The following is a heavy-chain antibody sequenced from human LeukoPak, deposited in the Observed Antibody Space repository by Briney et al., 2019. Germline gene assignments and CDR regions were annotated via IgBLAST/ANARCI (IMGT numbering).Heavy chain of an antibody. D-gene: IGHD3-3*01. Sequence: GGSLRLSCAASGFTFSSYWMHWVRQAPGKGLVWVSRINSDGSSTSYADSVKGRFTISRDNAKNTLYLQMNSLRADDTAVYYCARDVRYYDFWSGYYSSFAADHWGQGTLVTVSS. V-gene: IGHV3-74*01. CDR3: ARDVRYYDFWSGYYSSFAADH. J-gene: IGHJ4*02. CDR2: INSDGSST. CDR1: GFTFSSYW.